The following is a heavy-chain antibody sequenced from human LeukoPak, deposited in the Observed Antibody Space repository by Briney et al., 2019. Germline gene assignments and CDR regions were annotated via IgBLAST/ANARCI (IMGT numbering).Heavy chain of an antibody. J-gene: IGHJ4*02. D-gene: IGHD6-6*01. V-gene: IGHV1-24*01. CDR2: FDPEDGET. Sequence: GASVKVSCKVSGYTLTELSMHWVRQAPGKGLEWMGGFDPEDGETIYAQKLQGRVAMTTDTSTSTAYMELRSLRSDDTAVYYCARRTYSSSSSIFDYWGQGTLVTVSS. CDR1: GYTLTELS. CDR3: ARRTYSSSSSIFDY.